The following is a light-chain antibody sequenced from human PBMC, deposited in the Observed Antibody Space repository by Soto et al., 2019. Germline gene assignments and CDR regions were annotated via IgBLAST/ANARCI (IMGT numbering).Light chain of an antibody. CDR3: QQRNVWPPIT. V-gene: IGKV3D-20*02. Sequence: EIVLTQSPGTLSLSPGERATLSCRASQNVGSDYLAWYQQKPGQAPRILICGASGRATGIPDRFSGSGSGTDFTLTISRLEPEDFAVYYCQQRNVWPPITFGQGTRLENK. CDR2: GAS. CDR1: QNVGSDY. J-gene: IGKJ5*01.